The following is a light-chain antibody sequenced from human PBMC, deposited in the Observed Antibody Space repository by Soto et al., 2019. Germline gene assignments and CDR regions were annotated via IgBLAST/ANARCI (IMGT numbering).Light chain of an antibody. Sequence: QSVLNQPASVSGSPGQAITISCTGNSSDVGGYNYVSWYQQHPGKAPKLMIYDVSNRPSGVSNRFSGSKSGNTASLTISGLQAEDEADYYCSSYTSSSTPYVFGTGTKVTVL. CDR1: SSDVGGYNY. J-gene: IGLJ1*01. V-gene: IGLV2-14*01. CDR3: SSYTSSSTPYV. CDR2: DVS.